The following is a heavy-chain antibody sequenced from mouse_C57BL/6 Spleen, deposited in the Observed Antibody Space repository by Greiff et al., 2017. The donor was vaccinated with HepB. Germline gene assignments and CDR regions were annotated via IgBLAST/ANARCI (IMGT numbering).Heavy chain of an antibody. CDR1: GYTFTDYY. J-gene: IGHJ4*01. CDR3: AIYYGYAMDY. D-gene: IGHD1-1*01. Sequence: QVQLKESGAELVRPGASVKLSCKASGYTFTDYYINWVKQRPGQGLEWIARIYPGSGNTYYNEKFKGKATLTAEKSSSTAYMQLSSLTSEDSAVYFCAIYYGYAMDYWGQGTSVTVSS. V-gene: IGHV1-76*01. CDR2: IYPGSGNT.